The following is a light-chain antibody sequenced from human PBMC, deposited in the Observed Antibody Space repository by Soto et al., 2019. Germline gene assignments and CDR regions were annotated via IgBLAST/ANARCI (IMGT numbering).Light chain of an antibody. J-gene: IGKJ1*01. CDR2: GAS. CDR1: QSVSSSY. CDR3: QQYGSSLTWT. V-gene: IGKV3-20*01. Sequence: IVLTQSPGTLSLSPGERATLSCRASQSVSSSYLAWYRQKPGQAPRLLIYGASSRATGIPDRFSGSGSGTDFTLTISRLEPEDFAVYYCQQYGSSLTWTFGQGTKVDIK.